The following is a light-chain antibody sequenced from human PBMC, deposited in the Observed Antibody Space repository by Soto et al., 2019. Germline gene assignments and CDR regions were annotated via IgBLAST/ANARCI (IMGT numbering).Light chain of an antibody. Sequence: EIVLTQSPAALSLSPWERATLSCRASQSVSSYLAWYQQKPGQAPRLLIYGASTRATGIPARFSGSGSGTEFTLTISSLQSEDFAVYYCQQYNNWPRTFGQGTKVDI. V-gene: IGKV3-15*01. J-gene: IGKJ1*01. CDR1: QSVSSY. CDR3: QQYNNWPRT. CDR2: GAS.